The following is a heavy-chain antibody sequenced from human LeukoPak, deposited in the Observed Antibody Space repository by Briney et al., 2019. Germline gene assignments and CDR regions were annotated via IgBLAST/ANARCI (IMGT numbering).Heavy chain of an antibody. J-gene: IGHJ4*02. D-gene: IGHD1-26*01. CDR2: IVVGSGNT. Sequence: SVKVSCKASGFTFSSSAMQRVRQARGQRLEWMGWIVVGSGNTNYAQKFQERVTITRDMSTSTAYMELSSLRSEDTAVYYCAADVIVGATKDFDYWGQGTLVTVSS. CDR1: GFTFSSSA. V-gene: IGHV1-58*02. CDR3: AADVIVGATKDFDY.